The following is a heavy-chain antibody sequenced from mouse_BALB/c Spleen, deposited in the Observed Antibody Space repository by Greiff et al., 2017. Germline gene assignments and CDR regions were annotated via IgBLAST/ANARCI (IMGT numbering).Heavy chain of an antibody. CDR1: GYSITSDYA. D-gene: IGHD2-14*01. CDR3: ARGDYRYDAGFFAY. Sequence: ESGPGLVKPSQSLSLTCTVTGYSITSDYAWNWIRQFPGNKLEWMGYISYSGSTSYNPSLKSRISITRDTSKNQFFLQLNSVTTEDTATYYCARGDYRYDAGFFAYWGQGTLVTVSA. J-gene: IGHJ3*01. CDR2: ISYSGST. V-gene: IGHV3-2*02.